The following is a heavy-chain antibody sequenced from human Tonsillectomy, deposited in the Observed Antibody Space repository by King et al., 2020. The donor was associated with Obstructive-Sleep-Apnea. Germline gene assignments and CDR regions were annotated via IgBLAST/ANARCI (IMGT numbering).Heavy chain of an antibody. J-gene: IGHJ2*01. CDR2: NYYSGST. CDR1: GGSISSSHYY. D-gene: IGHD3-3*01. Sequence: LQLQESGPGLVRPSETLSLTCTVSGGSISSSHYYWGWIRQPPGKGLEWIGSNYYSGSTYYNPSLKSRVTISEDTSKNQFSLKLNSVTAADTAMYYCASRGLWGMFGVVMGDWYFDLWGRGTLVTVSS. V-gene: IGHV4-39*07. CDR3: ASRGLWGMFGVVMGDWYFDL.